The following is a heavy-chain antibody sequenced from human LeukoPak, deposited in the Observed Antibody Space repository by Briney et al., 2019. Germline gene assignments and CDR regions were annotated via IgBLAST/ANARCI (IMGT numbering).Heavy chain of an antibody. D-gene: IGHD5-18*01. CDR2: ISYDGSNK. Sequence: PGGSLILSCAASGFTFSSYGMHWVRQAPGKGLEWVAVISYDGSNKYYADSVKGRFTISRDNSKNTLYLQMNSPRAEDTAVYYCARVPRGYSYGIFEYWGQGTLVTVSS. V-gene: IGHV3-30*03. CDR1: GFTFSSYG. J-gene: IGHJ4*02. CDR3: ARVPRGYSYGIFEY.